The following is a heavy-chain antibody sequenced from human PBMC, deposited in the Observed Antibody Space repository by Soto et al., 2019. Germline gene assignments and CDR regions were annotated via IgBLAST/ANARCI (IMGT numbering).Heavy chain of an antibody. CDR3: ATLPPRVVASLLPIPT. CDR2: IYHSGNT. Sequence: VQLRQSGPGLVKPSGTLSLTCAVSGGSISSSNWWTWVRQAPGKGLEWIGEIYHSGNTYYNPSLKGRVTITGDKSNNQFFLKLNSVTAADTAVYYCATLPPRVVASLLPIPTWCQGTLVTVSS. D-gene: IGHD1-26*01. V-gene: IGHV4-4*02. J-gene: IGHJ5*02. CDR1: GGSISSSNW.